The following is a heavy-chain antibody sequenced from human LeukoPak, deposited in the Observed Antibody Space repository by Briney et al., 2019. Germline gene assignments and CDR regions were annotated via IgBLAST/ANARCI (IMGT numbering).Heavy chain of an antibody. J-gene: IGHJ6*03. CDR2: ISSSGSTI. V-gene: IGHV3-48*03. Sequence: PGGSLRLSCAASGFTFSSYEMNWVRQAPGKGLEWVSYISSSGSTIYYADSVRGRFTISRDNAKNSLYLQMNSLRAEDTAVYYCARGPWFGEKYYYYYMDVWGKGTTVTVSS. CDR1: GFTFSSYE. CDR3: ARGPWFGEKYYYYYMDV. D-gene: IGHD3-10*01.